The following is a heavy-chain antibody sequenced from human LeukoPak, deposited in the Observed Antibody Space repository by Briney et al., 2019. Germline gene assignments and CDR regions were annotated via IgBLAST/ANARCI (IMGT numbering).Heavy chain of an antibody. CDR3: ARGMVKGGITMVRGARGWFYMDV. Sequence: GGSLRLSCAASGFTFSSYAMSWVRQAPGKGLEWVSAISGSGGSTYYADSVKGRFTISRDNSKNTLYLQMNSLRAEDTAVYYCARGMVKGGITMVRGARGWFYMDVWGKGTTVTISS. CDR2: ISGSGGST. CDR1: GFTFSSYA. D-gene: IGHD3-10*01. V-gene: IGHV3-23*01. J-gene: IGHJ6*03.